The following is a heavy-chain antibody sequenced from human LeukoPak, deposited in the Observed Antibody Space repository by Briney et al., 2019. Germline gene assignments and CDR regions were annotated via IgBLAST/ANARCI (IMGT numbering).Heavy chain of an antibody. J-gene: IGHJ2*01. V-gene: IGHV3-21*01. CDR1: EFTFSSYS. D-gene: IGHD4-17*01. CDR2: ISRSSSYI. Sequence: PGGSLGLSCAASEFTFSSYSMNWVRQAPGKGLEWVSSISRSSSYIYYADSVKGRFTISRDNARNSLYLQMNSLRAEDTAVYYCARDRADYGDWYFDLWGRGTLVTVSS. CDR3: ARDRADYGDWYFDL.